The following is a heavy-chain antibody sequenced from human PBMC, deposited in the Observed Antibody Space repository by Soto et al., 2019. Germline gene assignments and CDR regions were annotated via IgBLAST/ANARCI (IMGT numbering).Heavy chain of an antibody. CDR3: AKDRSVVVVAAALGD. J-gene: IGHJ4*02. Sequence: QVQLVESGGGVVQPGRSLRLSCAASGFTFSSYGMHWVRQAPGKGLEWVAVISYDGSNKYYADSVKGRFTISRDNSKNTLYLQMNSLRAEDTAVYYCAKDRSVVVVAAALGDWGQGTLVTVSS. CDR1: GFTFSSYG. V-gene: IGHV3-30*18. D-gene: IGHD2-15*01. CDR2: ISYDGSNK.